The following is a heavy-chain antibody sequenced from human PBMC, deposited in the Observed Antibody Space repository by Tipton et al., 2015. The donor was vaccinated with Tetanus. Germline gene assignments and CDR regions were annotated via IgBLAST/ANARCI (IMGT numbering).Heavy chain of an antibody. Sequence: QLVQSGAEVKKPGESLKIYCKGSGYSFTSYWIGWVRQMPGKGLEWMGIIYYSGSTYYNPSLKSRVTISVDTSTNQFSLKLSSVTAADTAVYYCARDRGLSSSLHFDYWGQGTLVTVSS. CDR3: ARDRGLSSSLHFDY. CDR2: IYYSGST. D-gene: IGHD6-13*01. V-gene: IGHV5-51*01. J-gene: IGHJ4*02. CDR1: GYSFTSYW.